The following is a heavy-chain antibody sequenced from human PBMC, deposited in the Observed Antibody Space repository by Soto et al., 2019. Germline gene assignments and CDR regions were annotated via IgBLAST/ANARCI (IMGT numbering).Heavy chain of an antibody. CDR3: ARGSSIAGLYFVMDV. Sequence: QVQLQESGPGLVKPSQTLSLTCTVFGGSFSSGGYYWTWIRQHPGKGLEWIGYTYYRGITYYNPSLKSRVTVSLDTSKNQFPLKLSSVTAADTAVYYCARGSSIAGLYFVMDVWGQGTTVTVSS. D-gene: IGHD6-6*01. V-gene: IGHV4-31*03. J-gene: IGHJ6*02. CDR1: GGSFSSGGYY. CDR2: TYYRGIT.